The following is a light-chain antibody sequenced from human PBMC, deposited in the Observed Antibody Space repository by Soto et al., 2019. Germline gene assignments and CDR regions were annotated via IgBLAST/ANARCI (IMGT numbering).Light chain of an antibody. V-gene: IGLV2-14*01. CDR1: SSDIGAYNY. CDR2: EVS. Sequence: QSALTQPASVSGSPGQSITISCAGTSSDIGAYNYVSWYQQHPGKAPKLMIYEVSNRPSGVSNRFSASKSGNTASLTISGLQAEDEADYYCSSHGGSNPVYVFGSGTKVTVL. CDR3: SSHGGSNPVYV. J-gene: IGLJ1*01.